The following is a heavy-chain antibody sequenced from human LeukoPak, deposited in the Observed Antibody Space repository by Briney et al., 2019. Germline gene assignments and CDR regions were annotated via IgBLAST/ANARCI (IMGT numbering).Heavy chain of an antibody. CDR2: ISAYNGNT. D-gene: IGHD1-26*01. Sequence: ASVTVSCKASGYTFTSYGISWVRQAPGEGGEWMGWISAYNGNTNYAPKLQGRLPMTTDTSTSTAYMELRSLRSDDTAVYYCARDGGSYELNYSYGMDVWGQGTTVTVSS. CDR1: GYTFTSYG. J-gene: IGHJ6*02. V-gene: IGHV1-18*01. CDR3: ARDGGSYELNYSYGMDV.